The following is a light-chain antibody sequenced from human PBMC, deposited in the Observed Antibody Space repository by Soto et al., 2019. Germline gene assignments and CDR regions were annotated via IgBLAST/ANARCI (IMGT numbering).Light chain of an antibody. CDR2: AAS. CDR3: LQDDDYPFT. V-gene: IGKV1-6*01. J-gene: IGKJ4*01. Sequence: IQLTQSPSFLSASVGDRVTITCRASQGISTYLAWYQQKPGKAPKFLIFAASNLQSGVPSRFSGSGSGTDYTLTISSLQPEDFATYFCLQDDDYPFTFGGGTKVDIK. CDR1: QGISTY.